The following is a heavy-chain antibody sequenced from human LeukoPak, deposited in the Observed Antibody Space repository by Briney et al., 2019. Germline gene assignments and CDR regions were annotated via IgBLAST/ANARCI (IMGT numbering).Heavy chain of an antibody. CDR1: GFTFNTYG. Sequence: GGPLRLSYAACGFTFNTYGKHWVRQAPGKGLDWVAFIRYDGSEAYNAESVKERFTVTRNNSKNTLYLQMNSLRAEDTAVYYCARGVGWFDPWGQGTLVTVSS. CDR3: ARGVGWFDP. V-gene: IGHV3-30*02. J-gene: IGHJ5*02. D-gene: IGHD1-26*01. CDR2: IRYDGSEA.